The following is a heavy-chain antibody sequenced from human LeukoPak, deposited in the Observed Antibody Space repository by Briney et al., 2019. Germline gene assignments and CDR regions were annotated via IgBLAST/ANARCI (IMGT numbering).Heavy chain of an antibody. CDR3: ASEVVGYCSSTSCYSGWFDP. CDR1: GYTFTSYY. CDR2: INPSGGST. V-gene: IGHV1-46*01. J-gene: IGHJ5*02. D-gene: IGHD2-2*01. Sequence: ASVKVSCKASGYTFTSYYMHWVRQAPGQGLEWMGIINPSGGSTSYEQKFQGRVTMTRDMSTSTVYMELSSLRSEETAVYYCASEVVGYCSSTSCYSGWFDPWGQGTLVTVSS.